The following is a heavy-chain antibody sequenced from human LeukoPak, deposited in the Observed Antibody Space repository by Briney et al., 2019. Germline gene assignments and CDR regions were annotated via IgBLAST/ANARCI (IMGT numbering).Heavy chain of an antibody. D-gene: IGHD3-3*01. CDR1: GGSISSYY. V-gene: IGHV4-59*01. CDR3: AREIKYYDFWSGYYDY. CDR2: IYYSGST. J-gene: IGHJ4*02. Sequence: PSETLSLTCTVSGGSISSYYWSWIRQPPGKGLEWIGYIYYSGSTNYNPSLKSRVTMSVDTSKNQFSLKLSSVTAADTAVYYCAREIKYYDFWSGYYDYWGQGTLVTVSS.